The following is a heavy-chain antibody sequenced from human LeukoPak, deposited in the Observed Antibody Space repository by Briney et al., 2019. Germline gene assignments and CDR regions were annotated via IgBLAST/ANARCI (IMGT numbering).Heavy chain of an antibody. V-gene: IGHV1-2*02. CDR2: INPNSGGT. J-gene: IGHJ5*02. CDR3: ARAAITMVRGVTRNWFDP. Sequence: ASVKVPCKASGYTFTGYYMHWVRQAPGQGLEWMGWINPNSGGTNYAQKFQGRVTMTRDTSISTAYMELSRLRSDDTAVYYCARAAITMVRGVTRNWFDPWGQGTLVTVSS. D-gene: IGHD3-10*01. CDR1: GYTFTGYY.